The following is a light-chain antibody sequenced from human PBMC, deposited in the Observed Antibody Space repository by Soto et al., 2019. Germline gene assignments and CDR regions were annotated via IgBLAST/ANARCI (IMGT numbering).Light chain of an antibody. CDR3: QQSYNSPPIT. J-gene: IGKJ5*01. Sequence: DIQMTQSPSPLSASIGDRVTITCRAGQNIFMSLNWYQQKPGKAPALLIYAASSLQSGVPSRFSGSGSGTDFTLTISNLQPEDFATYYCQQSYNSPPITFGQGTRLEIK. CDR1: QNIFMS. V-gene: IGKV1-39*01. CDR2: AAS.